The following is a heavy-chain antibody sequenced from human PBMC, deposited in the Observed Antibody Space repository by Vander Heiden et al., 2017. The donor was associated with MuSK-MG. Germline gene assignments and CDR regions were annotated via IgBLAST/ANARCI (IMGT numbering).Heavy chain of an antibody. CDR1: GFTFSTYE. Sequence: EVQLVESGGGLVQPGGSLRLSCVASGFTFSTYEMYWVRQTPGKGLEWVSYISSSGSTIYYADSVKGRFTISRDNAKNSLYLQMNSLRAEDTAVYYCARLYHDIWTGFNYYFDYWGQGTLVTVSS. CDR3: ARLYHDIWTGFNYYFDY. D-gene: IGHD3-9*01. CDR2: ISSSGSTI. V-gene: IGHV3-48*03. J-gene: IGHJ4*02.